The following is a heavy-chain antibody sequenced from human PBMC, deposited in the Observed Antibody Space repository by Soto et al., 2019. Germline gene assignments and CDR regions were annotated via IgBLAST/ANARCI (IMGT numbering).Heavy chain of an antibody. CDR3: ARFYYYYMDV. J-gene: IGHJ6*03. CDR1: GGSISSYY. V-gene: IGHV4-59*01. CDR2: IYYSGRT. Sequence: SETLSLTCTVSGGSISSYYWSWIRHPPRNALQRIGYIYYSGRTNYNPSLKSRVTISVDTSKNQFSLKLSSVTAADTAVYYCARFYYYYMDVWGKGTTVTVSS.